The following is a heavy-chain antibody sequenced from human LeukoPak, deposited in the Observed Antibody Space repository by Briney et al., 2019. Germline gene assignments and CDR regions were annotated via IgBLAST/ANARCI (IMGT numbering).Heavy chain of an antibody. CDR2: IYPGDSDT. J-gene: IGHJ4*02. V-gene: IGHV5-51*01. CDR1: GYSFTSYW. Sequence: GESLKIPCKGSGYSFTSYWIGWVRQMPGKGLEWMGIIYPGDSDTRYSPSFQGQVTISADKSISTAYLQWSSLKASDTAMYYCARRFTGYSSSWPFDYWGQGTLVTVSS. D-gene: IGHD6-13*01. CDR3: ARRFTGYSSSWPFDY.